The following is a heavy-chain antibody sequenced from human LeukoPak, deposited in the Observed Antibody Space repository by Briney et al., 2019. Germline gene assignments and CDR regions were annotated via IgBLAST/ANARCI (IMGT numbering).Heavy chain of an antibody. CDR2: ISAYNGNT. V-gene: IGHV1-18*01. D-gene: IGHD3-10*01. CDR1: GYTFTSYG. J-gene: IGHJ6*02. Sequence: ASVKVSCKASGYTFTSYGISWVRQAPGQGLEWMGWISAYNGNTNYTQKLQGRVTMTTDTSTSTAYMELRSLRSDDTAVYYCARFGKGLWFGGARHDMDVWGQGTTVTVSS. CDR3: ARFGKGLWFGGARHDMDV.